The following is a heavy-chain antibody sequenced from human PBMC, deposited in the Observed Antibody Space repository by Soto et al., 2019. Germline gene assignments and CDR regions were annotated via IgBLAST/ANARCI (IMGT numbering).Heavy chain of an antibody. D-gene: IGHD4-17*01. J-gene: IGHJ4*02. CDR1: GGSGTNSSYY. V-gene: IGHV4-39*01. Sequence: SETLSLTCTVSGGSGTNSSYYWAWIRQSPGKGLEWIGSVYYRGRSYSKSSVKSRVTISVDTSKNRFSLSLNSVTASDTAVYFCVSQRTTVPTQAYFDYWGPGALVTVSS. CDR2: VYYRGRS. CDR3: VSQRTTVPTQAYFDY.